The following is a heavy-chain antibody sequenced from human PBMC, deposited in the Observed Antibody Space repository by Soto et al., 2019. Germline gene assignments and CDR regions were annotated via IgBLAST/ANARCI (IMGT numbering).Heavy chain of an antibody. CDR1: GFTLSNYG. D-gene: IGHD3-10*01. J-gene: IGHJ5*02. V-gene: IGHV3-33*01. CDR3: ARNVGSSGSSRWFDT. CDR2: IWYDGTAT. Sequence: QVQLVESGGGVVQPGRSLTLSCVASGFTLSNYGMHWVRQAPGKGLEWVAVIWYDGTATYSADSVKGRFSISRDNAKNELCLQLSSLRAEDTGVYYCARNVGSSGSSRWFDTWGQGTLVTVSS.